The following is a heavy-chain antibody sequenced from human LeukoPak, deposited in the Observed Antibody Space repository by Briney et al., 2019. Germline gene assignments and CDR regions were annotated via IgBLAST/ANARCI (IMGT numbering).Heavy chain of an antibody. D-gene: IGHD6-13*01. V-gene: IGHV1-18*01. CDR3: PRVSSSIHFPSDY. CDR2: ISAYNGNT. CDR1: GYTFNNYG. J-gene: IGHJ4*02. Sequence: ASVKVSCKASGYTFNNYGISWVRQAPGQGLEWMGWISAYNGNTNYAQKLQGRVTMTTDTSTSTAYMELRSLRSDDTAVYYCPRVSSSIHFPSDYWGQGTLVTVSS.